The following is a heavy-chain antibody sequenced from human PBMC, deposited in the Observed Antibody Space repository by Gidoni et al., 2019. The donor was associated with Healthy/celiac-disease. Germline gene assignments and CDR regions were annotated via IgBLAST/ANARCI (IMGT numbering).Heavy chain of an antibody. D-gene: IGHD2-15*01. V-gene: IGHV3-23*01. CDR2: ISGSGGST. J-gene: IGHJ4*02. CDR1: VFTFSSYD. Sequence: EVQLLESGGGLVQPGGSLRLFCAASVFTFSSYDMSWVRQSPGKGLEWFSAISGSGGSTYYADSVKGRFTISRDNSKNTLYLQMNSLRAEDTAVYYCAKGDVVVVAATYYWGQGTLVTVSS. CDR3: AKGDVVVVAATYY.